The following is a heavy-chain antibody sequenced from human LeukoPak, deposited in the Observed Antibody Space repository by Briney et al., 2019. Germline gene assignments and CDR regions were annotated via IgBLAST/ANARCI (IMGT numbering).Heavy chain of an antibody. Sequence: ASVKVSCKASGYTFTGYYMHWVRQAPGQGLEWMGWINPNSGGTNYAQKFQGRVTMTRDTSISTAYMGLSRPRSDDTAVYYCARDSSGWPRDYYYYYMDVWGKGTTVTVSS. J-gene: IGHJ6*03. CDR1: GYTFTGYY. D-gene: IGHD6-19*01. CDR3: ARDSSGWPRDYYYYYMDV. V-gene: IGHV1-2*02. CDR2: INPNSGGT.